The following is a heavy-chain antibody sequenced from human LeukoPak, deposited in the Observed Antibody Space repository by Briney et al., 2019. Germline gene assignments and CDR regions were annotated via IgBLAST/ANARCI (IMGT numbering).Heavy chain of an antibody. V-gene: IGHV3-72*01. D-gene: IGHD1-26*01. CDR3: ARAFSGSYDS. CDR1: GFTFSDHF. CDR2: TRNKANSYIT. Sequence: PGGSLRLSCAASGFTFSDHFVDWVRQAPGKGLEWIGRTRNKANSYITDYAASVKGRFTVSRDDSKSSVYLQMNSLKTEDTAVYYCARAFSGSYDSWGQGTLVTVSS. J-gene: IGHJ5*01.